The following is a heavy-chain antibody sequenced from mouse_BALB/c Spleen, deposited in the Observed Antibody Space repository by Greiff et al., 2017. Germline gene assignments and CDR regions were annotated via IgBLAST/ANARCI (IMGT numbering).Heavy chain of an antibody. J-gene: IGHJ4*01. CDR1: GFSLTSYG. Sequence: QVQLKQSGPGLVQPSQSLSITCTVSGFSLTSYGVHWVRQPPGKGLEWLGVIWAGGSTNYNSALMSRLSISKDNSKSQVFLKMNSLQTDDTAMYYCARADGYYDAMDYWGQGTSVTVSS. CDR3: ARADGYYDAMDY. CDR2: IWAGGST. V-gene: IGHV2-9*02. D-gene: IGHD2-3*01.